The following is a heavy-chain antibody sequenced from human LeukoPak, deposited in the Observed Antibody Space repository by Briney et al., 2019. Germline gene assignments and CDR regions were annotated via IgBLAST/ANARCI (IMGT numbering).Heavy chain of an antibody. Sequence: SETLSLTCTVSGGSLSSYYWSWIRQPPGKGLEWIGYIYYSGSTYYNPSLKSRVTISVDTSKNQFSLKLSSVTAADTAVYYCARDSFVVVVAASPSDAFDIWGQGTMVTVSS. J-gene: IGHJ3*02. CDR2: IYYSGST. D-gene: IGHD2-15*01. CDR3: ARDSFVVVVAASPSDAFDI. V-gene: IGHV4-59*12. CDR1: GGSLSSYY.